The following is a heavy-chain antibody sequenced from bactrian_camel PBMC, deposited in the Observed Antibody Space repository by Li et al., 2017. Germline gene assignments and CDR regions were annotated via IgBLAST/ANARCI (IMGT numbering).Heavy chain of an antibody. CDR3: AADNSWHRCPPRRNDYGF. CDR2: IDGNGVS. Sequence: VQLVESGGGSVQAGGSLSLSCGVSRHVIGTYCMGWFRQVPGKGREWIASIDGNGVSRYADTVKGRATISQDSAANRLSLQMNNVQSGDAATYYCAADNSWHRCPPRRNDYGFWGRGTQVTVS. CDR1: RHVIGTYC. J-gene: IGHJ4*01. V-gene: IGHV3S44*01. D-gene: IGHD6*01.